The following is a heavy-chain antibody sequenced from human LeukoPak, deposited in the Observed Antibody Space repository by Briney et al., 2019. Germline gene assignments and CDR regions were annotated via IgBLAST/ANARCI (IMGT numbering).Heavy chain of an antibody. CDR2: ISSSGSTI. CDR3: ARDRWQVRYSYYGMDV. V-gene: IGHV3-11*01. Sequence: GGSLRLSCAASGFTFSDYYMSWIRQAPGKGLEWVSYISSSGSTIYYADSVKGRFTISRDNTKNSVYLQMNSLRAEDTAAYYCARDRWQVRYSYYGMDVWGQGTTVTVSS. D-gene: IGHD5-24*01. CDR1: GFTFSDYY. J-gene: IGHJ6*02.